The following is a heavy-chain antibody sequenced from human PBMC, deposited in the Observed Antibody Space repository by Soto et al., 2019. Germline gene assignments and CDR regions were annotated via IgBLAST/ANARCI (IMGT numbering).Heavy chain of an antibody. D-gene: IGHD6-13*01. Sequence: EVQLLESGGGLVQAGESLRLSCVGSGFSFRTYAMNWVRQSPGKGLEWVSGISGHDGSTLYADSVRGRFTISRDNSKNTLYLQMNSLRAEDTAVYYCAKDPCSSWYCKYFEYWGQGTQVTVSS. J-gene: IGHJ4*02. CDR3: AKDPCSSWYCKYFEY. V-gene: IGHV3-23*01. CDR2: ISGHDGST. CDR1: GFSFRTYA.